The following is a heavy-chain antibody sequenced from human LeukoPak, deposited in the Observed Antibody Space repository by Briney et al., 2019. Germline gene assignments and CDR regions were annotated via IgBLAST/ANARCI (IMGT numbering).Heavy chain of an antibody. CDR3: ARRRIATYGMDV. V-gene: IGHV1-2*02. J-gene: IGHJ6*02. D-gene: IGHD6-6*01. CDR2: INPNSGGT. CDR1: GYTSTGYY. Sequence: ASVKVSCKASGYTSTGYYMHWVRQATEQGLEWMGWINPNSGGTNYAQKFQGRVTMTRDTSISTAYMELSRLRSDDTAVYYCARRRIATYGMDVWGQGTTVTVSS.